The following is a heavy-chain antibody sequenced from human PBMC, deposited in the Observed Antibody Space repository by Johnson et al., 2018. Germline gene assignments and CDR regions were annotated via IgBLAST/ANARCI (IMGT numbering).Heavy chain of an antibody. CDR3: ARETPEFYNSGGVCFDL. J-gene: IGHJ3*01. Sequence: QVRLGQSGGGVVQPGRSLRLSCAASRFTFRSYPMHWVRQAPGKGLEWVAFISYDGNTKKYVDSVKGRFTISRDNSRNTLFLQRNGLRDEDTAVYYCARETPEFYNSGGVCFDLWGQGTMVTVSS. CDR2: ISYDGNTK. CDR1: RFTFRSYP. D-gene: IGHD2-21*02. V-gene: IGHV3-30*04.